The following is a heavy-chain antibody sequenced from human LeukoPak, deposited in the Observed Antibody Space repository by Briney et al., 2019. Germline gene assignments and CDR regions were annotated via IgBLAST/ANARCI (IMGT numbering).Heavy chain of an antibody. Sequence: GGSLRLSCAASGFTFSSYSMNWVRQAPGKGLEWVSSISSSSGYIYYADSVKGRFTISRDNAKNSLYLQMNSLRAEDTAVYYCARKVAFDIWGQGTMVTVSS. J-gene: IGHJ3*02. CDR2: ISSSSGYI. CDR3: ARKVAFDI. CDR1: GFTFSSYS. V-gene: IGHV3-21*01.